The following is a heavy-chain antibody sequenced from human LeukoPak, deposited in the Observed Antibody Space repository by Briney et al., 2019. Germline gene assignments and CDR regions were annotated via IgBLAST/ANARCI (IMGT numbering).Heavy chain of an antibody. CDR1: GGSFSGYY. J-gene: IGHJ4*02. Sequence: SETLSLTCAVYGGSFSGYYWSWIRQPPGKGLEWIGEINHSGSTNYNPSLKMRVPISVDTSKNQLSLKLSSVTAADTAVYYCARGAGRDGYNPQGTWGQGTLVTVSS. CDR3: ARGAGRDGYNPQGT. V-gene: IGHV4-34*01. D-gene: IGHD5-24*01. CDR2: INHSGST.